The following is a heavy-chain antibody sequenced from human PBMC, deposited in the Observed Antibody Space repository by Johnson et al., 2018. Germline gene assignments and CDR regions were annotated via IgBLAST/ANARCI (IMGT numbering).Heavy chain of an antibody. J-gene: IGHJ4*02. CDR3: ARIAGGSVTVLDN. CDR2: IKAGNGDT. CDR1: GYTFSNYV. Sequence: QVQLVESGAEVKKPGASVKISCKASGYTFSNYVIHWMRQAPGQRLEWMGWIKAGNGDTEYSQKLQGRVTITRYTSANTVQMELSSLRPEDTAVYFCARIAGGSVTVLDNWGQGSLVTVSS. V-gene: IGHV1-3*01. D-gene: IGHD2-21*02.